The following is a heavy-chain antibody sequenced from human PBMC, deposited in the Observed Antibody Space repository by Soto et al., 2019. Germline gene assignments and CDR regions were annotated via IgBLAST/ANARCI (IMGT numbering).Heavy chain of an antibody. CDR2: IDYSWRT. J-gene: IGHJ4*02. D-gene: IGHD4-4*01. Sequence: QVQLQESGPGLVNPSETLSLTCTFSSGSISSNYLGWIRQPPGKGLEWIGNIDYSWRTNYNPSLTIRVHRSPDTSKNQFSLKLSSVTAAHTALYYCAVQRRVKLDYWGQGTLVTVS. V-gene: IGHV4-59*01. CDR3: AVQRRVKLDY. CDR1: SGSISSNY.